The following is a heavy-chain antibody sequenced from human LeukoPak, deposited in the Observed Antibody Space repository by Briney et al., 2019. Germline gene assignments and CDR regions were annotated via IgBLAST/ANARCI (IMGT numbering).Heavy chain of an antibody. CDR2: ISSTGGSI. V-gene: IGHV3-48*01. D-gene: IGHD2-15*01. CDR3: ARGYSRAAFDI. Sequence: GGSLRLSCAASGFTFRNYLMNWVRQAPGKGLEWVSFISSTGGSIYYADSVKGRFTVSRDNGKNSLLLQMNSLRAEDTALYSCARGYSRAAFDIWGQGTVVAVSS. CDR1: GFTFRNYL. J-gene: IGHJ3*02.